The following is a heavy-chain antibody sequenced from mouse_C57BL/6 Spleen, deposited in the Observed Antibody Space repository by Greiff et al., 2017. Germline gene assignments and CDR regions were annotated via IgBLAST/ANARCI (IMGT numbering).Heavy chain of an antibody. J-gene: IGHJ4*01. CDR2: IYPGDGDT. Sequence: QVQLQQSGPELVKPGASVKISCKASGYAFSSSWMNWVKQRPGKGLEWIGRIYPGDGDTNYDGKFKGKATLTADKSSSTAYMQLSSLTSEDAAVYFGARRSSGYDAMGCWGQGTSVTVSS. V-gene: IGHV1-82*01. CDR3: ARRSSGYDAMGC. CDR1: GYAFSSSW. D-gene: IGHD3-2*02.